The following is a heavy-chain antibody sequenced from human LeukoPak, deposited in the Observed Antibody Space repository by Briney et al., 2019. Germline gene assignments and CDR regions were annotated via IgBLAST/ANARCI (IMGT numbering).Heavy chain of an antibody. CDR1: GGSISSYY. V-gene: IGHV4-59*01. J-gene: IGHJ4*02. CDR2: IYYSGST. CDR3: TRGTAVYGGNSPYYFDY. D-gene: IGHD4-23*01. Sequence: SESLSLTCTVSGGSISSYYWSWIRQPPGKGLEWIGYIYYSGSTNYNPSLKSRVSISVDTSKNQFSLKLTSVTTADTAVYYCTRGTAVYGGNSPYYFDYWGQGTLVTVSS.